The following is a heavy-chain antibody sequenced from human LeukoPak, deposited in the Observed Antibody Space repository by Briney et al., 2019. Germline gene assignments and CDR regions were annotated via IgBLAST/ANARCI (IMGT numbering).Heavy chain of an antibody. CDR1: GYSFSSYW. CDR3: ACRDLSSTWSYP. D-gene: IGHD6-13*01. V-gene: IGHV5-51*01. CDR2: IYPGDSRT. J-gene: IGHJ5*02. Sequence: GESLKISCQGIGYSFSSYWIGWVRQVPGKGMEWMGVIYPGDSRTRYNPSFQGQVTISVDQSVSTAYLQWGSLKASDTAMYYCACRDLSSTWSYPWGQGTLVTVSP.